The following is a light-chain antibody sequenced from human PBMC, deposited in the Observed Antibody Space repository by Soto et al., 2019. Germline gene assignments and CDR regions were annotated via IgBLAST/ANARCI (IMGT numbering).Light chain of an antibody. J-gene: IGKJ2*01. CDR3: QQYDSYSYT. CDR1: QSISSW. V-gene: IGKV1-5*01. CDR2: DAS. Sequence: DIQMTQSPSTLSASVVDIVTITCRASQSISSWLAWYQQKPKKAPQLLIFDASSLESGVPSRFSGSGSGTEFTLTITSLQPDDFATYYCQQYDSYSYTFGQGTKVDI.